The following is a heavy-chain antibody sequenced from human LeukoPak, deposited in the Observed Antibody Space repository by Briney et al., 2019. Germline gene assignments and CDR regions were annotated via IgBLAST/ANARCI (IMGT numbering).Heavy chain of an antibody. CDR2: ISYDGSNK. J-gene: IGHJ4*02. D-gene: IGHD6-6*01. Sequence: GTSLRLSCAASGFTFISYAIHWVRQAPGKGLEWVAVISYDGSNKYYADSVKGRFTISRDNSKNTLYLQMNSLRAEDTAVYYCARSYSSYNLDYFDYWGQGTLVTVSS. CDR1: GFTFISYA. CDR3: ARSYSSYNLDYFDY. V-gene: IGHV3-30*04.